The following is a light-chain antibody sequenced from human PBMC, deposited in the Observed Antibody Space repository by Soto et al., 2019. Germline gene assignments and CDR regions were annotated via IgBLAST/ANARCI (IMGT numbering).Light chain of an antibody. Sequence: IVLTQSPRSLSWSPGWRDNISCRASQSVSSYLAWYQQKPGQAPRIIIYDAYNRATGIQARFSGSGSGTDFTLTIRSIEPEDFAVYYCKKRSNWQWTGGQGNPVDIK. CDR1: QSVSSY. J-gene: IGKJ1*01. V-gene: IGKV3-11*01. CDR3: KKRSNWQWT. CDR2: DAY.